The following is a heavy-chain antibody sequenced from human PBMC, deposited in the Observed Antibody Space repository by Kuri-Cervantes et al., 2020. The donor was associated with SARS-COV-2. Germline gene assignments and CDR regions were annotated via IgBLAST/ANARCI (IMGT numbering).Heavy chain of an antibody. CDR1: GGSISSSTYY. CDR3: ARDSRVCIAAAGLYY. J-gene: IGHJ4*02. CDR2: IYYSGST. D-gene: IGHD6-13*01. Sequence: SETLSLTCTVPGGSISSSTYYWGWIRQPPGKGLEWIGTIYYSGSTDYNPSLKSRVTISVDTSKNQFSLKLTSVTAADTAVYYCARDSRVCIAAAGLYYWGQGTLVTVSS. V-gene: IGHV4-39*02.